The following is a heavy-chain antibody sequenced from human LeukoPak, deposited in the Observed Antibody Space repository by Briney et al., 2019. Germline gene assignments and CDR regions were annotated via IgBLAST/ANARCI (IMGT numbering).Heavy chain of an antibody. Sequence: SETLSPTCDVSGYSIRSGYYWGWIRQSPGKGLEWIGSISNTGTTYYKPSLKSRVTISVDTSKNQFSLNLNSVTAADTAVYYCARPGYYGDYAFDYWGQGTLVTVSS. CDR2: ISNTGTT. J-gene: IGHJ4*02. V-gene: IGHV4-38-2*01. D-gene: IGHD4-17*01. CDR3: ARPGYYGDYAFDY. CDR1: GYSIRSGYY.